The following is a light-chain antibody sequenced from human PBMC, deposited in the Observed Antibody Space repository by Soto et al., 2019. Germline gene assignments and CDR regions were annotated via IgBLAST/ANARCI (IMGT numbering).Light chain of an antibody. V-gene: IGKV3-11*01. CDR3: QHRTNWPWT. CDR1: QSVSSY. CDR2: DAS. Sequence: EIVLTQSPATLSLSPGERASLSCRASQSVSSYLAWYQQKRGQAPRLLIYDASSRATGIPARFSGSGSGTDFTLTISSLEPEDFAVYYCQHRTNWPWTFGQGTKVEIK. J-gene: IGKJ1*01.